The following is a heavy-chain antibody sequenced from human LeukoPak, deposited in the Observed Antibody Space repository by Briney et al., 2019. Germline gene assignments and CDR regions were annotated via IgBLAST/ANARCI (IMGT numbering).Heavy chain of an antibody. J-gene: IGHJ6*02. CDR2: ISYDGSNK. Sequence: GGSLRLSCAASGFTFSSYAMHWVRQAPGKGLEWVAVISYDGSNKYYADSVKGRFTISRDNSKNTLYLQMNSLRAEDTAVYYCARAQADIVVVTAYYYYGMGVWGQGTTVTVSS. V-gene: IGHV3-30-3*01. CDR3: ARAQADIVVVTAYYYYGMGV. D-gene: IGHD2-21*02. CDR1: GFTFSSYA.